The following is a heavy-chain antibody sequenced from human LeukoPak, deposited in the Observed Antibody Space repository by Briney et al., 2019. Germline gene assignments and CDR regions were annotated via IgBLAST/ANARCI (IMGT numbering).Heavy chain of an antibody. CDR3: ARRGLITGTTDY. J-gene: IGHJ4*02. CDR1: GGSVSSDLYY. D-gene: IGHD1-7*01. V-gene: IGHV4-61*01. CDR2: IYYSGST. Sequence: PETLSLTCTVSGGSVSSDLYYWSWIRQPPGKGLEWIGYIYYSGSTNYNPSLKSRVTISVDTSKNQFSLKLSSVTAADTAVYYCARRGLITGTTDYWGQGILVTVSS.